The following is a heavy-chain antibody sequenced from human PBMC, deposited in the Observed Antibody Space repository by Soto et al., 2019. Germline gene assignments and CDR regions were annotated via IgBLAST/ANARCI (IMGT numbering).Heavy chain of an antibody. CDR2: IYPGDSDT. CDR1: GYSFTSYW. Sequence: EVQLVQSGAEVKKPGESLKISCKGSGYSFTSYWIGWVRQMPGKGLEWMGIIYPGDSDTRYSPSFQGQVTISADKSISTAYLQWSSLKASDTAMYYCARPSYYDFWSGPRDAFDIWGQGPMVTVSS. CDR3: ARPSYYDFWSGPRDAFDI. D-gene: IGHD3-3*01. J-gene: IGHJ3*02. V-gene: IGHV5-51*01.